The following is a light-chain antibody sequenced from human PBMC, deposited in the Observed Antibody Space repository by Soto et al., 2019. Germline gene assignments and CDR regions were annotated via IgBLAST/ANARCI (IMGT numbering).Light chain of an antibody. Sequence: DIQMTQSPSSLSASVGDRVTITCRASQGISNYLAWYQQKPGKVPKLLIYAASTLQSGVPSRFSGSGSGTDFTLTISSLQPEDVETYYCQKYNRPQTFGQGTKV. CDR3: QKYNRPQT. V-gene: IGKV1-27*01. J-gene: IGKJ1*01. CDR2: AAS. CDR1: QGISNY.